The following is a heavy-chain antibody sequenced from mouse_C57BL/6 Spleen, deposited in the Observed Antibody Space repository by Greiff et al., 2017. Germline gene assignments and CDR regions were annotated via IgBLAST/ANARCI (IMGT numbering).Heavy chain of an antibody. CDR1: GFTFSDYG. V-gene: IGHV5-17*01. CDR3: AKTAQARYAMDY. J-gene: IGHJ4*01. Sequence: EVKLEESGGGLVKPGGSLKLSCAASGFTFSDYGMHWVRQAPEKGLEWVAYISSGSSTIYYADTVKGRFTISRDNAKNTLFLQMTSLRSEDTAMYYCAKTAQARYAMDYWGQGTSVTVSS. CDR2: ISSGSSTI. D-gene: IGHD3-2*02.